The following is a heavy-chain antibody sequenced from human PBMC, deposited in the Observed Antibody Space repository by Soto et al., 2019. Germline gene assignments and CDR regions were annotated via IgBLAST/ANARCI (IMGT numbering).Heavy chain of an antibody. CDR2: ISAYNSNT. D-gene: IGHD3-10*01. CDR3: ARDFGTGAPFDY. CDR1: GYTFTSYG. Sequence: ASVKVSCKASGYTFTSYGISWVRQAPGQGLEWMGWISAYNSNTNYAQKHQDRVTMTTDTSTSTAYMELRSLRSDDTAIYYCARDFGTGAPFDYWGQRTLVTVSS. V-gene: IGHV1-18*04. J-gene: IGHJ4*02.